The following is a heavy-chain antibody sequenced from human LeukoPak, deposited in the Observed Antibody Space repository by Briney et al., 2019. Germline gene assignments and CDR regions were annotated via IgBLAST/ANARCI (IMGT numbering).Heavy chain of an antibody. CDR3: ARKARKGKWLLPYNWFDP. V-gene: IGHV4-34*01. CDR1: GGSFSGYY. J-gene: IGHJ5*02. Sequence: PSETLSLTCAVYGGSFSGYYWSWIRQPPGKGLEWIGEINHSGSTNYNPSLKSRVTISVDTSKNQFSLKLSSVTAADMAVYYCARKARKGKWLLPYNWFDPWGQGTLVTVSS. CDR2: INHSGST. D-gene: IGHD3-22*01.